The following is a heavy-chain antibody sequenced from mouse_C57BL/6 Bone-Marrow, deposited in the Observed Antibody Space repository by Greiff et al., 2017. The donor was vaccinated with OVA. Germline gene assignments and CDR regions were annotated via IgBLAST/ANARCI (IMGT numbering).Heavy chain of an antibody. CDR2: INPNNGGT. V-gene: IGHV1-18*01. CDR3: ARTRIYYDSAWCAY. J-gene: IGHJ3*01. D-gene: IGHD2-4*01. Sequence: VQLQQSGPELVKPGASVKIPCKASGYTFTDYNMDWVKQSHGKSLEWIGDINPNNGGTIYNQKFKGKATLTVDKSSSTAYMELRSLTSEDTAVYYCARTRIYYDSAWCAYWGQGTLVTVSA. CDR1: GYTFTDYN.